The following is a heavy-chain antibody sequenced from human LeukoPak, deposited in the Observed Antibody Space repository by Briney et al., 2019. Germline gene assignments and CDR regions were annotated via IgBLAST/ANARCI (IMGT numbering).Heavy chain of an antibody. Sequence: ASVKVSCKASGYTFTSYGISWVRQAPGQGLEWMGWIGAYNGNTNYAQKLQGRVTMTTDTSTSTAYMELRSLRSDDTAVYYCARVLRVVVRVGNWFDPWGQGTLVTVSS. J-gene: IGHJ5*02. CDR3: ARVLRVVVRVGNWFDP. D-gene: IGHD3-22*01. CDR1: GYTFTSYG. CDR2: IGAYNGNT. V-gene: IGHV1-18*01.